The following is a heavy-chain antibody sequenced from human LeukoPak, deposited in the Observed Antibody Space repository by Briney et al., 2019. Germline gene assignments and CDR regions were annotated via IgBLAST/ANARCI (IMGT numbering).Heavy chain of an antibody. D-gene: IGHD4-17*01. CDR1: GFTFSSYV. J-gene: IGHJ4*02. CDR3: ARTMTTMSHFDY. CDR2: ISSSGGST. Sequence: GGSLRLSCAASGFTFSSYVMSWVRQAPGKGLECVSAISSSGGSTYYADSVKGRFTISRDNSKNTLYLQMNSLRAEDTAVYYCARTMTTMSHFDYWGQGTLVTVSS. V-gene: IGHV3-23*01.